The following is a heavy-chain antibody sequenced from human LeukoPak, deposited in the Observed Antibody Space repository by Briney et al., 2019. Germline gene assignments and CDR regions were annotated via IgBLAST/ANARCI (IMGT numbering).Heavy chain of an antibody. Sequence: GASVKVSCKASGYTFTSYYMHWVRQPPGQGLGWLGKINPSGGSTSYAQKFQGRVTMTRDTSTSTVYMELSSLRSEDTAVYYCARDLRGSGSYYNVGGTWGQGTLVTVSS. CDR2: INPSGGST. D-gene: IGHD3-10*01. CDR1: GYTFTSYY. J-gene: IGHJ4*02. CDR3: ARDLRGSGSYYNVGGT. V-gene: IGHV1-46*01.